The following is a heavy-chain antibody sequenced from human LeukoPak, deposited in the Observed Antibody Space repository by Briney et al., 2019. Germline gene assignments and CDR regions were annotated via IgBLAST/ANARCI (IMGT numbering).Heavy chain of an antibody. CDR1: GYRFTSYW. D-gene: IGHD1-26*01. CDR2: IYPGDSDT. J-gene: IGHJ5*02. Sequence: GESLKISCMGSGYRFTSYWVGWVRQMPGKGLEWMGIIYPGDSDTRYSPSFQGQVTISADKSISTAYLQWSSLKASDTAIYYCARQSGSFRFDPWGQGTLVTVSS. CDR3: ARQSGSFRFDP. V-gene: IGHV5-51*01.